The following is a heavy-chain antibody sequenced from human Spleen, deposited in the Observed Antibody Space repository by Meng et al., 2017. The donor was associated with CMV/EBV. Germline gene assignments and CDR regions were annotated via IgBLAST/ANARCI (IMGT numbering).Heavy chain of an antibody. CDR1: GAYIKNYN. V-gene: IGHV4-4*07. D-gene: IGHD3-16*01. CDR3: AGSRPGGGACDY. CDR2: IQVIGHT. J-gene: IGHJ4*02. Sequence: QVQQQEPGPGLVKHSEPISLPCIVSGAYIKNYNWNWVRQPAGQGLEWIGLIQVIGHTVYNPSLKRRVTVSLDASKSQFSLTLNSVTAADTATYYCAGSRPGGGACDYWGQGILVTVSS.